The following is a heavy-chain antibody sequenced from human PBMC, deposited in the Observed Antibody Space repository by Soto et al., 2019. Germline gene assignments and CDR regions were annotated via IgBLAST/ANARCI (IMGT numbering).Heavy chain of an antibody. D-gene: IGHD2-15*01. CDR3: ASGSWSDWYFDL. V-gene: IGHV3-7*01. J-gene: IGHJ2*01. CDR2: IKQDGSEK. CDR1: GFTFSSYW. Sequence: EVQLVESGGGLVQPGGSLRLSCAASGFTFSSYWMSWVRQAPGKGLEWVANIKQDGSEKYYVDSVKGRFTISRDNAKNTLYLQMNSLRAEDTAVYYCASGSWSDWYFDLWGRGTLVTVSS.